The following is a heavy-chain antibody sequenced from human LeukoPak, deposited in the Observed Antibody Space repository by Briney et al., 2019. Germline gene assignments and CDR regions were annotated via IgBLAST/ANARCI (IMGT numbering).Heavy chain of an antibody. D-gene: IGHD3-22*01. CDR1: GFTFSSYG. J-gene: IGHJ4*02. CDR3: AKDHLYYDSSGYPY. CDR2: ISYDGSNK. Sequence: PGRSLRLSCAASGFTFSSYGIHWVRQAPGKGLEWVAVISYDGSNKYYADSVKGRFTISRDNSKNTLYLQMNSLRAEDTAVYYCAKDHLYYDSSGYPYWGQGTLVTVSS. V-gene: IGHV3-30*18.